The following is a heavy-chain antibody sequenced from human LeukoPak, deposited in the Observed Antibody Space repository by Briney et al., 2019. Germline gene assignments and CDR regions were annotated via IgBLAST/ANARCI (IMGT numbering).Heavy chain of an antibody. D-gene: IGHD4-17*01. V-gene: IGHV3-7*01. CDR1: GFTFSIYW. J-gene: IGHJ5*02. CDR2: INQDGSEK. Sequence: GGSLRLSCAASGFTFSIYWMNWVRQAPGKWLEWVASINQDGSEKYYVDSVKGRFTISRDNGKNSLFLQMNSLRAEEMSADSRARGHSGDYTSGQGTLGTVSS. CDR3: ARGHSGDYT.